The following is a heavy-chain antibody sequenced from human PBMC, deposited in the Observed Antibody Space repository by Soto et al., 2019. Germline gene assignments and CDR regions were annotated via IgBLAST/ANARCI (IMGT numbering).Heavy chain of an antibody. D-gene: IGHD6-13*01. J-gene: IGHJ3*02. V-gene: IGHV1-2*02. CDR2: INPNSGVT. Sequence: QVQLVQSGAEVKKPGASMKVSCKASAFSVYYLHWVRQAPGQGLEWMGRINPNSGVTTYAQRFQGRVTMTSATSITTSFLDLSNVDFDDTAVYYCALARQLNSPSDAFDIWGQGTMVTVSS. CDR3: ALARQLNSPSDAFDI. CDR1: AFSVYY.